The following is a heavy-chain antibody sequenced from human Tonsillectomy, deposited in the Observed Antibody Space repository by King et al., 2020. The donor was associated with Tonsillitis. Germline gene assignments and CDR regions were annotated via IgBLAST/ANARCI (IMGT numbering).Heavy chain of an antibody. CDR3: ASEVPDFWSGYFDY. V-gene: IGHV3-30*04. CDR2: ISYDGSDK. CDR1: GFTFSSYS. Sequence: VQLVESGGGVVQPGRSLRLSCAASGFTFSSYSMHWVRQAPGKGLEWVAVISYDGSDKYYADSVKGRFTISRDNSKNTLYLQMNSLRAEDTAVYYCASEVPDFWSGYFDYWGQGTLVTVSS. D-gene: IGHD3-3*01. J-gene: IGHJ4*02.